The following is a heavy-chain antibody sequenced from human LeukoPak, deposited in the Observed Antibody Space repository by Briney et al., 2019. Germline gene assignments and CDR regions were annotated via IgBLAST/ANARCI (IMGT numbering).Heavy chain of an antibody. CDR2: ISGSGGST. D-gene: IGHD3-22*01. CDR3: AKQSGTMIVVVHTYFDY. J-gene: IGHJ4*02. Sequence: GGSLRLSCAASGFTFSSYAMSWVRQALGKGLEWVSAISGSGGSTYYADSVKGRFTISRGNSKNTLYLQMNSLRAEDTAVYYCAKQSGTMIVVVHTYFDYWGQGTLVTVSS. V-gene: IGHV3-23*01. CDR1: GFTFSSYA.